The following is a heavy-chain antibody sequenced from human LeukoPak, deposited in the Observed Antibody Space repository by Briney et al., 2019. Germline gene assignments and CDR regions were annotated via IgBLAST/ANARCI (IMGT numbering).Heavy chain of an antibody. CDR3: ARDSNWNNGGFDY. CDR1: GFTFSSYN. CDR2: IGRSSSTT. D-gene: IGHD1/OR15-1a*01. V-gene: IGHV3-48*01. J-gene: IGHJ4*02. Sequence: GGSLRLSCAASGFTFSSYNMNWVRQAPGKGLEWISFIGRSSSTTYYGDSVKGRFTISRDNVKNTLHLQMSSLRAEDTAVYYCARDSNWNNGGFDYWGQGTLVTVSA.